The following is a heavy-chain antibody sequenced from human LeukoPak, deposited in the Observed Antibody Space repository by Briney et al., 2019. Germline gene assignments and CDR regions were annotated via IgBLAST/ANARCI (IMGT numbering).Heavy chain of an antibody. V-gene: IGHV3-21*01. CDR1: GFTFSSYS. CDR3: ARVRLPYVNAFQNWFDP. CDR2: ISSSSSYI. Sequence: GGFLRLSCAASGFTFSSYSMNWVRQAPGKGLEWVSSISSSSSYIYYADSVKGRFTISRDNAKNSLYLQMNSLRAEDTAVYYCARVRLPYVNAFQNWFDPWGQGTLVTVSS. D-gene: IGHD3-16*01. J-gene: IGHJ5*02.